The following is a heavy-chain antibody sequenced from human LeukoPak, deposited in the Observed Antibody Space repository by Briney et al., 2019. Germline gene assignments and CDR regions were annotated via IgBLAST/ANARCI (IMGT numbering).Heavy chain of an antibody. D-gene: IGHD6-19*01. CDR1: GFTFSSYS. CDR3: ARDTDVWEEWLVAFDY. CDR2: ISRSSGYI. Sequence: GGSLRLSCAASGFTFSSYSMNWVRQAPGKGLEWVSSISRSSGYIYYADSVKGRFTISRDNAKNSLYLQMNSLRAEDTAVYYCARDTDVWEEWLVAFDYWGQGTLVTVSS. V-gene: IGHV3-21*01. J-gene: IGHJ4*02.